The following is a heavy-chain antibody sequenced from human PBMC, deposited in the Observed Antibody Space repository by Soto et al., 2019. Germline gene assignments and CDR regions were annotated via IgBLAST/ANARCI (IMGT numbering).Heavy chain of an antibody. CDR1: GGSISGTTYS. V-gene: IGHV4-30-2*01. D-gene: IGHD2-8*01. CDR3: ARCLHCSNGGRFDP. J-gene: IGHJ5*02. CDR2: IYDSGNT. Sequence: SETLSLTCAVSGGSISGTTYSWSWIRQPPGKGLEWIGYIYDSGNTYYNPSLQNRVTISVDNSKNHLSLTLTSVTAADTAIYYCARCLHCSNGGRFDPWGQGALVTVSS.